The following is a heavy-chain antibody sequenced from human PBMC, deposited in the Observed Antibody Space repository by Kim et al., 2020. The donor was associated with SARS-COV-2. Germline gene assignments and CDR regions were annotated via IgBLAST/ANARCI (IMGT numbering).Heavy chain of an antibody. CDR3: ARDFGGSTSWIDYYGMDV. J-gene: IGHJ6*02. D-gene: IGHD2-2*01. V-gene: IGHV3-11*04. Sequence: KGRLTISSDNAKNTLYLQMNSLRAEDTAVYYCARDFGGSTSWIDYYGMDVWGQGTTVTVSS.